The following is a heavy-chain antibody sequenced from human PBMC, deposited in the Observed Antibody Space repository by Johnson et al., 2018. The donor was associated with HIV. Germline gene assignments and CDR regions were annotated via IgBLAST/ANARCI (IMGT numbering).Heavy chain of an antibody. CDR2: IGTAGDT. CDR3: ARGPRSSGWYPYAFDI. Sequence: VQVVESGGGLVQPGGSLRLSCAASGFTFSSYDMHWVRQATGKGLEWVSAIGTAGDTYYPGSVTGRFTISRENAKNSLYLQMNSLRAGDTAVYYCARGPRSSGWYPYAFDIWGQGTMVTVSS. CDR1: GFTFSSYD. V-gene: IGHV3-13*01. D-gene: IGHD6-19*01. J-gene: IGHJ3*02.